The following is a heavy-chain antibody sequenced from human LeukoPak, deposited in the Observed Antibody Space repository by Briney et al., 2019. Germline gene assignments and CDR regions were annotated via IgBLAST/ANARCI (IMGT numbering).Heavy chain of an antibody. D-gene: IGHD4-23*01. J-gene: IGHJ4*02. CDR1: GGSISSSSYY. CDR3: ARENSLDSY. Sequence: QPSETLSLTCTVSGGSISSSSYYWGWIRQPPGKGLEWIGSIYYSGSTYYNLSLKSRVTISVDTSKNQFSLKLSSVTAADTAVYYCARENSLDSYWGQGTLVTVSS. V-gene: IGHV4-39*02. CDR2: IYYSGST.